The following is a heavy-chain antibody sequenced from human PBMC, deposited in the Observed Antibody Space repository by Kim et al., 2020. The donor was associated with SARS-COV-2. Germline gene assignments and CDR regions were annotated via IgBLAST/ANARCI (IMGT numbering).Heavy chain of an antibody. V-gene: IGHV3-66*01. Sequence: GGSLRLSCAASGFTVSSNYMSWVRQAPGKGLEWVSVIYSGGSTYYADSVKGRFTISRDNSKNTLYLQMNSLRAEDTAVYYCARDPVDILTGQTHYFDYWGQGTLVTVSS. D-gene: IGHD3-9*01. CDR3: ARDPVDILTGQTHYFDY. CDR1: GFTVSSNY. CDR2: IYSGGST. J-gene: IGHJ4*02.